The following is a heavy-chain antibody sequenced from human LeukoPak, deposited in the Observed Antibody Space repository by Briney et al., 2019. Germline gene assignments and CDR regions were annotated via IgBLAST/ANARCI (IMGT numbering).Heavy chain of an antibody. CDR3: ARGRGRAAAYFDY. D-gene: IGHD6-13*01. Sequence: GGSLRLSCEGSGFTFSNYWMGWVRQAPGKGLEWVSYISSSSSTIYYADSVKGRFTISRDNAKNSLYLQMNSLRAEDTAVYYCARGRGRAAAYFDYWGQGTLVTVSS. V-gene: IGHV3-48*04. J-gene: IGHJ4*02. CDR1: GFTFSNYW. CDR2: ISSSSSTI.